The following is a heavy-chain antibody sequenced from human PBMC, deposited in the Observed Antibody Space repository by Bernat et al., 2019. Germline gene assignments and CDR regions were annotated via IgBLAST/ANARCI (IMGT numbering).Heavy chain of an antibody. CDR3: ARGRVWESGDLFYYYSYMDF. CDR2: INHSGST. D-gene: IGHD1-26*01. J-gene: IGHJ6*03. CDR1: GGSFSGYY. Sequence: QVQLQQWGAGLLKPSETLSLTCAVYGGSFSGYYWNWIRQPPGKGLEWIGEINHSGSTNYNPSLKSRVTISVDTSQNQFSLKLSSVTAADTAVYYCARGRVWESGDLFYYYSYMDFWGKGTTVTVSS. V-gene: IGHV4-34*01.